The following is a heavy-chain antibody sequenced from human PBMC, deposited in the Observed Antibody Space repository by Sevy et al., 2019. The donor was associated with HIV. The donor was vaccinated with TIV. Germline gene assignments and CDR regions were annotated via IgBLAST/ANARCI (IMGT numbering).Heavy chain of an antibody. CDR3: ARMRNLGEPSDP. J-gene: IGHJ5*02. V-gene: IGHV1-18*01. D-gene: IGHD3-16*01. CDR2: INIYNGNT. CDR1: GYTFTTFG. Sequence: ASVKVSCKPSGYTFTTFGINWVRQAPEQGLEWMAWINIYNGNTIYAQNLQGRVTLTRDTSTNTAYMELRSLTSDDTAVYYCARMRNLGEPSDPWGQGALVTVSS.